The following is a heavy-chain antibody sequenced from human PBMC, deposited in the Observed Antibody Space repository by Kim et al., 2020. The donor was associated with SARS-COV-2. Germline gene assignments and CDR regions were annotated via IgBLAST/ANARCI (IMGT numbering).Heavy chain of an antibody. J-gene: IGHJ6*03. CDR3: ARKYYDFWSGYPSPTYYYYTDV. V-gene: IGHV3-66*01. CDR1: GFTVSSNY. CDR2: IYSGGST. D-gene: IGHD3-3*01. Sequence: WGSLRLSCAASGFTVSSNYMSWVRQAPGKGLEWVSVIYSGGSTYYADSVKGRFTISRDNSKNTLYIQMNSLRAEETAVYYCARKYYDFWSGYPSPTYYYYTDVWGQGKTVTVSS.